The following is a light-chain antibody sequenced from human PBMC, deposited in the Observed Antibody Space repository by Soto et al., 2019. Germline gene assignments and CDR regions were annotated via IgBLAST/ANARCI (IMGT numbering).Light chain of an antibody. CDR3: SSYTSSNTYV. V-gene: IGLV2-14*03. CDR2: DVS. J-gene: IGLJ1*01. Sequence: QSVPTQPASVSGSPGQSITISCTGTSSDVGGYNYVSWYQHHPGKAPKLMIYDVSNRPSGVSNRFSGSKSGNTASLTISGLQAEDEADYYCSSYTSSNTYVFGTGTKVTVL. CDR1: SSDVGGYNY.